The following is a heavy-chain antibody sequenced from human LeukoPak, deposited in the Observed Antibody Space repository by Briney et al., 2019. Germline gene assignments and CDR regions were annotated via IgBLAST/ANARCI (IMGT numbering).Heavy chain of an antibody. CDR2: INPSDGGA. D-gene: IGHD3-22*01. Sequence: ASVKVSCKASGYTFTSYYMHWVRQAPGQGLEWMGIINPSDGGATYAQKFQGRVTMTRDTPTSTLYMEVSGLRSEDTAVYYCARKAPHDSSGWYFDLWGRGTLVTVSS. CDR1: GYTFTSYY. V-gene: IGHV1-46*01. J-gene: IGHJ2*01. CDR3: ARKAPHDSSGWYFDL.